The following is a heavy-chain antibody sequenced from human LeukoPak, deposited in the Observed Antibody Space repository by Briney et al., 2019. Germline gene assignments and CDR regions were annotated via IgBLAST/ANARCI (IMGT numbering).Heavy chain of an antibody. CDR1: GFTFDDYA. D-gene: IGHD3-10*02. V-gene: IGHV3-9*01. CDR3: ARANVGYWYFDL. Sequence: AGGSLRLSCAASGFTFDDYAMHWVRQAPGKGLEWVSGISWNSGSIGYADSVKGRFTISRENAKNSLYLQMNSLRAGDTAVYYCARANVGYWYFDLWGRGTLVTVSS. CDR2: ISWNSGSI. J-gene: IGHJ2*01.